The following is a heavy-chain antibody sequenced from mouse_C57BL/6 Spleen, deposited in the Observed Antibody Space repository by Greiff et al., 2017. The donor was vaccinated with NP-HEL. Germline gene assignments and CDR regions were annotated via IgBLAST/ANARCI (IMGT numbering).Heavy chain of an antibody. CDR2: IYPGDGDT. CDR1: GYAFSSSW. Sequence: QVQLQQSGPELVKPGASVKISCKASGYAFSSSWMNWVKQRPGKGLEWIGRIYPGDGDTNYNGKFKGKATLTADKSSSTAYMQLSSLTSEDSAVYFCAREVYGSYYFDYWGQGTTLTVSS. D-gene: IGHD1-1*01. V-gene: IGHV1-82*01. J-gene: IGHJ2*01. CDR3: AREVYGSYYFDY.